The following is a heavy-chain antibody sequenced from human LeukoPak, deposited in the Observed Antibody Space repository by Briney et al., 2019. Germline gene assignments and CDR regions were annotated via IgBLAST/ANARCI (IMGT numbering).Heavy chain of an antibody. CDR2: IIPIFGTA. D-gene: IGHD3-16*02. V-gene: IGHV1-69*01. J-gene: IGHJ4*02. Sequence: SVKVSFTASGGTFSSYAISWVRQAPGQGLEWMGGIIPIFGTANYAQKFQGRVTITADESTSTAYMELSSLRPEDTAVYYCASAYDYVWGSYRRLYYFDYWGQGTLVTVSS. CDR3: ASAYDYVWGSYRRLYYFDY. CDR1: GGTFSSYA.